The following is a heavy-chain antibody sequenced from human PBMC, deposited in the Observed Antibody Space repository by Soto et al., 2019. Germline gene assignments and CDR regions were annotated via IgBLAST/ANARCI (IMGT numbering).Heavy chain of an antibody. D-gene: IGHD2-2*01. V-gene: IGHV3-30*03. CDR3: AIDGSTTCQPYSCHYSGMDV. CDR2: VSYEGNNK. Sequence: QVQLVESGGGVVQPGRSLRLSCAASGFNFNNYNLHWVRQAPGKGLEWVAVVSYEGNNKYYGDSVKGRFTISKDESKTTVYLQMTNLRSEDTAKYYCAIDGSTTCQPYSCHYSGMDVWGLGTTVTVSS. J-gene: IGHJ6*02. CDR1: GFNFNNYN.